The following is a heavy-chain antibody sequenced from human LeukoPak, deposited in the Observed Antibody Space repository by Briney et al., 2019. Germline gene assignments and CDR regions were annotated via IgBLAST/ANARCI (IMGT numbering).Heavy chain of an antibody. V-gene: IGHV4-30-4*01. D-gene: IGHD3-22*01. J-gene: IGHJ3*02. CDR2: IYYSGST. CDR1: GGSISSGDYY. Sequence: KPSETLSLTCTVSGGSISSGDYYWSWIRQPPGKGLEWIGYIYYSGSTYYNPSLKSRVTISVDTSKNQFSLKLSSVTAADTAVYYCARTYYYDSSGYWYDAFDIWGQGTMVTVSS. CDR3: ARTYYYDSSGYWYDAFDI.